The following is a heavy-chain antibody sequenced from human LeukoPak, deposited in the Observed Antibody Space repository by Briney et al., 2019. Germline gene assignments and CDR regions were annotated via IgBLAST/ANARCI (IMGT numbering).Heavy chain of an antibody. Sequence: GGSLRLSCAASGFTFSSYAMSWVRQAPGKGLEGVSAISGSGGSTYYADSVKGRFTISRDNSKNTLYLQMNSLRAEDTAVYYCAKDRVAVAGSYYFDYWGQGTLVTVSS. CDR1: GFTFSSYA. J-gene: IGHJ4*02. V-gene: IGHV3-23*01. CDR2: ISGSGGST. D-gene: IGHD6-19*01. CDR3: AKDRVAVAGSYYFDY.